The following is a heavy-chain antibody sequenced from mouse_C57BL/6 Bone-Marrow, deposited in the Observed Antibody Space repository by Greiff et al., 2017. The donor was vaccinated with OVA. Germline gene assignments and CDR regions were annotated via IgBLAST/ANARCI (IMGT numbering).Heavy chain of an antibody. CDR1: GYTFTTYS. CDR2: FHPYNDDT. J-gene: IGHJ1*03. CDR3: ARGGDYWYFDV. Sequence: VKLVESGAELVKPGASVKMSCKASGYTFTTYSIDWMKQNHGKSLEWIGNFHPYNDDTKYNQKFKGKATLTVEKSSSTAYLELSRLTSYDSAVYESARGGDYWYFDVWGTGTTVTVSA. V-gene: IGHV1-47*01.